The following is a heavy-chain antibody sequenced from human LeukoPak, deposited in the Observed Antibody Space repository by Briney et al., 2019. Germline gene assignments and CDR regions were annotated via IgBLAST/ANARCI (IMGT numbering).Heavy chain of an antibody. V-gene: IGHV4-39*01. CDR1: GGSISSSSYY. CDR2: IYYSGST. D-gene: IGHD3-10*01. CDR3: ASMGI. J-gene: IGHJ3*02. Sequence: PSETLSLTGTASGGSISSSSYYWGWIRQPPGKGLEWIGSIYYSGSTYYNPSLKSRVTISVDTSKNQFSLKLSSVAAADTAVYYCASMGIWGQGTMVTVSS.